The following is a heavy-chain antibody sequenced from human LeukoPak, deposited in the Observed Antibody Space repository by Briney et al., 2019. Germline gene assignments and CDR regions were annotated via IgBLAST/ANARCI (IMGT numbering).Heavy chain of an antibody. CDR3: TRGNRGPDY. CDR1: GFSFSSYW. J-gene: IGHJ4*01. D-gene: IGHD1/OR15-1a*01. V-gene: IGHV3-74*01. Sequence: PGGSLKLSCAASGFSFSSYWMHWVRQAPGTGLVWVSRINNDGTDTVYADSVEGRFTISRDNANNALSLQMNSLRVEDTGVYYCTRGNRGPDYWGQGTLVTVSS. CDR2: INNDGTDT.